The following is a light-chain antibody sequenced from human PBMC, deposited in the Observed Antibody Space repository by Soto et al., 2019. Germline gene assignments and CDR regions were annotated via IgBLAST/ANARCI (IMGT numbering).Light chain of an antibody. J-gene: IGKJ3*01. CDR1: QTISRDD. V-gene: IGKV3-20*01. Sequence: EIVLTQSPGTLSLSPGETATLSCRTSQTISRDDLAWYQQRPGQAPRLLVSATSRRATGIPDRFNGYGSGTDFTLTISSLEPQDFGVYYCYQYYSSPHTFGPGTRVDIK. CDR2: ATS. CDR3: YQYYSSPHT.